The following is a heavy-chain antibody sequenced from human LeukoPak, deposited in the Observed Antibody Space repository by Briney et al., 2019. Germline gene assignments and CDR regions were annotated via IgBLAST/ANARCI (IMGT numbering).Heavy chain of an antibody. CDR3: ARAIRAWFDP. CDR1: GGSISSGDYY. D-gene: IGHD3-10*01. V-gene: IGHV4-30-4*01. CDR2: IYYSGST. Sequence: SETLSLTCTVSGGSISSGDYYWSWIRQPPGTGLEWIGYIYYSGSTYYNPSLKSRVTISVDTSKNQFSLKLSSVTAADTAVYYCARAIRAWFDPWGQGTLVTVSS. J-gene: IGHJ5*02.